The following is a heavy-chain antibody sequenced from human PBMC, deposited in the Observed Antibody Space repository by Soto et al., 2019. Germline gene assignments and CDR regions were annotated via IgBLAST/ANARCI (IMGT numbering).Heavy chain of an antibody. D-gene: IGHD6-13*01. CDR2: ISYDGSHK. V-gene: IGHV3-30*18. CDR3: AKVAGVATGGTFGGLDP. Sequence: GGSLRLSCQTSGFRFSIYAMHWVRQSPGKGLQWVGVISYDGSHKFYGESVKGRFTISRDNSKNTLYLQMPSLTTEDTGIYYCAKVAGVATGGTFGGLDPWGQGTGVTVSS. CDR1: GFRFSIYA. J-gene: IGHJ5*02.